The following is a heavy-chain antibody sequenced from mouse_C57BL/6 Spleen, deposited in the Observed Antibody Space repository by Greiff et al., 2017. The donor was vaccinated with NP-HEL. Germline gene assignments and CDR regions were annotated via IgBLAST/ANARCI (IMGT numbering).Heavy chain of an antibody. J-gene: IGHJ4*01. D-gene: IGHD1-1*01. CDR3: ARSSHYYGSSYDYYAMDY. CDR1: GYAFSSYW. CDR2: LYPGDGDT. Sequence: VQLQQSGAELVKPGASVKISCKASGYAFSSYWMNWVKQRPGKGLEWIGQLYPGDGDTNYNGKFKGKATLTADKSSSTAYMQLSSLTSEDSAVYFCARSSHYYGSSYDYYAMDYWGQGTSVTVSS. V-gene: IGHV1-80*01.